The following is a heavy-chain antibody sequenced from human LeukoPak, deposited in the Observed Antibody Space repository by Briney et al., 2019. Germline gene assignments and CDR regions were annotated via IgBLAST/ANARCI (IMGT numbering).Heavy chain of an antibody. J-gene: IGHJ6*02. V-gene: IGHV3-23*01. CDR1: GFTFSSYA. CDR3: AKGGSGYSYGYWYYGMDV. CDR2: ISGSGGST. Sequence: GGSLRLSCAASGFTFSSYAMSWVRQAPGKGLEWVSAISGSGGSTYYADSVKGRFTISRDNSKNTLYLQMNSLRAEDTAVYYCAKGGSGYSYGYWYYGMDVWGQGTTATVSS. D-gene: IGHD5-18*01.